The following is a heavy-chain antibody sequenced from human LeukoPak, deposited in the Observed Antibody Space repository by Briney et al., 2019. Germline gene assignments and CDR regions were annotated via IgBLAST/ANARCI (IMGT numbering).Heavy chain of an antibody. CDR1: GFTFSDYT. J-gene: IGHJ4*02. Sequence: GGSLRLSCAASGFTFSDYTMSWLRQSPVKGLEWVAAISGSGGKTYDADSVKGRFTISRDNSRSTLYLEMNNLRAEDTAVYFCARGEGQDLVCFAAYWGQGTLVTVSS. D-gene: IGHD6-13*01. V-gene: IGHV3-23*01. CDR3: ARGEGQDLVCFAAY. CDR2: ISGSGGKT.